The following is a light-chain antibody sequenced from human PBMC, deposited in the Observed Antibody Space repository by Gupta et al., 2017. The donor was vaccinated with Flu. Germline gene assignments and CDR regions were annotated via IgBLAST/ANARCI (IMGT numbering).Light chain of an antibody. Sequence: QSVLTQPPSVSGPPGQRVTISCSGDNSNLGTNYVYWYQHLPGAAPKLFIFRNNQRPSGVPARFSGSKSGTSASLAISGLQSEDEADYFCATWDDSLSGVVFGGGTKLTVL. V-gene: IGLV1-47*01. J-gene: IGLJ2*01. CDR3: ATWDDSLSGVV. CDR1: NSNLGTNY. CDR2: RNN.